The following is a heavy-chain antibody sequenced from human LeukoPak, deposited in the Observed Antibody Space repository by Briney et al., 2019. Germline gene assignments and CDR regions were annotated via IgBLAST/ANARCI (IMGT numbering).Heavy chain of an antibody. CDR3: ARDPGVICSGGSCYRYYYYGMDV. Sequence: ASVKVSCKASGYTFTSYGISWVRRAPGQGLEWMGWISAYNGNTNYAQKLQGRVTTTTDTSTSTAYMELRSLRSDDTAVYYCARDPGVICSGGSCYRYYYYGMDVWGQGTTVTVSS. CDR2: ISAYNGNT. J-gene: IGHJ6*02. CDR1: GYTFTSYG. D-gene: IGHD2-15*01. V-gene: IGHV1-18*01.